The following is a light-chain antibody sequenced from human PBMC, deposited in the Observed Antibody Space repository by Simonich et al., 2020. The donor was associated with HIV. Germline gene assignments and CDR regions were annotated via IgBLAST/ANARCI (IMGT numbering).Light chain of an antibody. CDR1: SSDVGGYNY. J-gene: IGLJ2*01. Sequence: QSALTQPRSVSGSPGQSVTISCTGTSSDVGGYNYVSWYQQHPDKAPKLMIYDVSKRPSGVPDRFSGSKSGTTASLTISGLQAEDESDYYCCSYAGAYTVIFGGGTKLTVL. CDR2: DVS. V-gene: IGLV2-11*01. CDR3: CSYAGAYTVI.